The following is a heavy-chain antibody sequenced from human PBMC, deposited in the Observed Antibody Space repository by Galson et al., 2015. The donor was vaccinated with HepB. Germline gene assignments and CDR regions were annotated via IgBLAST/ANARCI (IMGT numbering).Heavy chain of an antibody. CDR1: GFIFRNYG. CDR2: IWYDGRDQ. D-gene: IGHD6-19*01. J-gene: IGHJ4*02. Sequence: SLRLSCAASGFIFRNYGMHWVRQAPGKGLEWVAVIWYDGRDQKYADSVKGRFIISRDNSRNTLYLQMSSLRVEDTALYYCAKLDSSGSSWGQGTLVTVSS. V-gene: IGHV3-33*06. CDR3: AKLDSSGSS.